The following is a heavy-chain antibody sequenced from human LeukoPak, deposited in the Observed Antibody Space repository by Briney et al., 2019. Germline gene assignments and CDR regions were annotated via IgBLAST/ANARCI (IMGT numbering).Heavy chain of an antibody. CDR3: ARDLVSAGFDI. CDR2: INTNTGIP. V-gene: IGHV7-4-1*02. Sequence: ASVKVSCTASGGTFSSYAIGWVRQAPGQGLELMGWINTNTGIPTYAQGFAGRFVFSLDTSVTTAYLQITSLKAEDTAVYYCARDLVSAGFDIWGQGTMVTVSS. D-gene: IGHD6-6*01. CDR1: GGTFSSYA. J-gene: IGHJ3*02.